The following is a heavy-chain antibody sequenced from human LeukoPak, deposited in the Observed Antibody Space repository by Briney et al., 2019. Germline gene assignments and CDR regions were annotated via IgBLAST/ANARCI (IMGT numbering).Heavy chain of an antibody. CDR1: GGSISSGSYY. J-gene: IGHJ5*02. Sequence: PSQTLSLTCTVSGGSISSGSYYWSWIRQPAGKGLEWIGRIYTSGSTNYNPSLKSRVTISVDTSKNQFSLKLSSVTAADTAVYYCARAYGSGRRLNSFDPWGQGTLVTVSS. D-gene: IGHD3-10*01. CDR2: IYTSGST. V-gene: IGHV4-61*02. CDR3: ARAYGSGRRLNSFDP.